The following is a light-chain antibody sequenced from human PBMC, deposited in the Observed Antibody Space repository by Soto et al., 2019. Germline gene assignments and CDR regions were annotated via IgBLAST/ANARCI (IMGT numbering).Light chain of an antibody. CDR1: SSDVGGYNY. Sequence: QSVLTQPRSVSGSPGQSVIISCSGGSSDVGGYNYVSWYQQHPGKAPKVMIYDVSKRPSGVPDRFSGSKSGNTASLTISGLQAEDEADYYCNSCTDTTSLIFGGGTKVTVL. J-gene: IGLJ2*01. V-gene: IGLV2-11*01. CDR2: DVS. CDR3: NSCTDTTSLI.